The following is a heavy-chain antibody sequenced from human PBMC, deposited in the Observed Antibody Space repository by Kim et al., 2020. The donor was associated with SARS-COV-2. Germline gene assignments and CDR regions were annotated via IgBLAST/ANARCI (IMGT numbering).Heavy chain of an antibody. V-gene: IGHV6-1*01. J-gene: IGHJ6*02. D-gene: IGHD3-22*01. CDR1: GDSVSYNSAA. Sequence: SQTLSLTCVISGDSVSYNSAAWDWIRQSPSRGLEWLGRTYYRSKWYYDYAESVKSRININPDASKNLFSLQLNYVTPEDTAVYYCARSMIQTWAPSGMGVWGQGTTVIVSS. CDR2: TYYRSKWYY. CDR3: ARSMIQTWAPSGMGV.